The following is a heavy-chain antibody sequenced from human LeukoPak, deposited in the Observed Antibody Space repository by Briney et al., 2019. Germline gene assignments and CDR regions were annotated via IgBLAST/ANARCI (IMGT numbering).Heavy chain of an antibody. D-gene: IGHD2-21*01. J-gene: IGHJ4*02. CDR2: INSDGSST. V-gene: IGHV3-74*01. CDR1: GFTFSSYW. CDR3: ARVLITTGGRGFDY. Sequence: GGSLRLSCAASGFTFSSYWMHWVRQAPGKGLVWVSRINSDGSSTSYADSVKGRFTISRDNSKNTLYLQMNNLRTEDTAVYYCARVLITTGGRGFDYWGQGTLVTVSS.